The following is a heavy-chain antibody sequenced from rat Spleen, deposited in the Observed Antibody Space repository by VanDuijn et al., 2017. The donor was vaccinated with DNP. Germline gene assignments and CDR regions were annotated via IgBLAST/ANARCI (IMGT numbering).Heavy chain of an antibody. Sequence: EVHLVESGGGLVQPGRSLKLSCAASGFTFSDYNMAWVRQAPKKGLEWVATISYDGSSTYYRDSVKGRFTISRDNAKSTLYLQMDSLRSEDTATYYCARGPNYGGYSDFFDYWGQGVMVTVSS. D-gene: IGHD1-11*01. CDR1: GFTFSDYN. V-gene: IGHV5-7*01. J-gene: IGHJ2*01. CDR2: ISYDGSST. CDR3: ARGPNYGGYSDFFDY.